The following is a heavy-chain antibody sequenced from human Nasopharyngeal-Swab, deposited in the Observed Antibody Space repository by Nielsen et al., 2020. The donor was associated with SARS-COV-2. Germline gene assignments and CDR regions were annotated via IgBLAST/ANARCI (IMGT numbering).Heavy chain of an antibody. V-gene: IGHV3-23*01. J-gene: IGHJ6*03. CDR1: GFTFSTYA. Sequence: GESLKISCAASGFTFSTYAMYWVRQPPAKGLEWVSIISGSGGSTYYAESVKGRFTISRDNSKNTLYLQMSSLRAEDTAIYYCAVHSGYDLYYYYYMDVWGKGTTVTVSS. CDR3: AVHSGYDLYYYYYMDV. D-gene: IGHD5-12*01. CDR2: ISGSGGST.